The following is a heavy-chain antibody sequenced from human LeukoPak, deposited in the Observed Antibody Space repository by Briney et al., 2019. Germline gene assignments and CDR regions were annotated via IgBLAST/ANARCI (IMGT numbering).Heavy chain of an antibody. J-gene: IGHJ5*02. D-gene: IGHD4-17*01. CDR1: GYSISSGYY. CDR2: IYHSGST. CDR3: ARGDDYENWFDP. Sequence: SETLSLTCAVSGYSISSGYYWGWIRQPPGKGLEWIGSIYHSGSTYYNPSLKSRVTISVDTSKNQFSLKLSPVTAADTAVYYCARGDDYENWFDPWGQGTLVTVSS. V-gene: IGHV4-38-2*01.